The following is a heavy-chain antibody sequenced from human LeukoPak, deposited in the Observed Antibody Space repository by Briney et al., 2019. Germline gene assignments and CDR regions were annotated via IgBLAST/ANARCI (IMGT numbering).Heavy chain of an antibody. Sequence: GGSLRLSCAASRFTFNSYAMSWVRQAPGKGLEWVSVIGGSNGITFYVGSVKGRFTISRDNAKNSLYLQMNSLRAEDTAVYYCARALSGWGQGTLVTVSS. CDR1: RFTFNSYA. CDR2: IGGSNGIT. CDR3: ARALSG. J-gene: IGHJ4*02. D-gene: IGHD3-3*01. V-gene: IGHV3-23*01.